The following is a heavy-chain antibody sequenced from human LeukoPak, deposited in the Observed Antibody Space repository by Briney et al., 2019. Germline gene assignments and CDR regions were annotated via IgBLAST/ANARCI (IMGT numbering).Heavy chain of an antibody. CDR3: ARGTMVRGVPLYYGMDV. CDR2: TRNKANSYTT. CDR1: GFTFSGHY. Sequence: GGSLRLSCAASGFTFSGHYMDWVRQAPGKGLEWVGRTRNKANSYTTEYAASVKGRFTISRDDSKNSLYLEMNSLKTEDTAVYHCARGTMVRGVPLYYGMDVWGQGTTVTVSS. J-gene: IGHJ6*02. D-gene: IGHD3-10*01. V-gene: IGHV3-72*01.